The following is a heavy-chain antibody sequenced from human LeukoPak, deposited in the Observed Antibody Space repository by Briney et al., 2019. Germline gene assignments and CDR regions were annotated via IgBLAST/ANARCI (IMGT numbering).Heavy chain of an antibody. J-gene: IGHJ4*02. CDR3: ARQRDILKNFDY. D-gene: IGHD3-9*01. Sequence: GASVKVSCKASGYTFTSYGISWVRQAPGQGLEWMGWIIAYKGNTNYEQKLQGRVTMTTDTSTSTAYMELRSLRSDDTAVYYCARQRDILKNFDYWGQGTLVTVSS. CDR1: GYTFTSYG. V-gene: IGHV1-18*01. CDR2: IIAYKGNT.